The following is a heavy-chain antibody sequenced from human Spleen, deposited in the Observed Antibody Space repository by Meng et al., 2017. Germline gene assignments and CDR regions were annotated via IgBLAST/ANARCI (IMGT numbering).Heavy chain of an antibody. CDR1: GYTFTSYY. Sequence: QVQLVQSGAEVKKPGASVKVSCKASGYTFTSYYMHWVRQAPGQGLEWMGVINPSGGSTSYAQKFQGRLTMTRDTSTSTVYMQLTSLRSEDTAVYYCARGTPGRSYCDYWGLGTLVTVSS. J-gene: IGHJ4*02. CDR2: INPSGGST. CDR3: ARGTPGRSYCDY. V-gene: IGHV1-46*01. D-gene: IGHD3-10*01.